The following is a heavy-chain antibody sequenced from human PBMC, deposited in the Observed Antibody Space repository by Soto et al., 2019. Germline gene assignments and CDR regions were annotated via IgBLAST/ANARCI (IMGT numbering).Heavy chain of an antibody. D-gene: IGHD1-1*01. CDR3: ARLEHNFGPHDY. J-gene: IGHJ4*02. V-gene: IGHV1-18*01. CDR2: ISVHNGYT. CDR1: GYTFSSYG. Sequence: QVQLAQSGAEVKKPGASVTVSCKASGYTFSSYGISWVRQAPGQGLEWVGWISVHNGYTKYGTELQGRDTMTTDTSTSTAYMELRSLSSDDSAVYYCARLEHNFGPHDYWGQGTLVTVTS.